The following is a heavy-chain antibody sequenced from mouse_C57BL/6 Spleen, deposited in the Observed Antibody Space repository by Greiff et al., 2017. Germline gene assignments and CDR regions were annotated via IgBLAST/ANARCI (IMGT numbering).Heavy chain of an antibody. D-gene: IGHD2-4*01. V-gene: IGHV1-4*01. CDR1: GYTFTSYT. Sequence: VQLQQSGAELARPGASVKMSCKASGYTFTSYTMNWVKQRPGQGLAWIGYINPSSGYTKYNQKFKDKATLTADKSSSTAYMPLSSLTSEDSAVYYCARKDYDYAWFAYWGQGTLVTVSA. J-gene: IGHJ3*01. CDR3: ARKDYDYAWFAY. CDR2: INPSSGYT.